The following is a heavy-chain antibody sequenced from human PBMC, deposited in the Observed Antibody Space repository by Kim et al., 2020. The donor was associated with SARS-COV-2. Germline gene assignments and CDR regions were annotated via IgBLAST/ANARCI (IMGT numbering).Heavy chain of an antibody. CDR3: ARGYEGYCSGGSCYGYYYYGMDV. Sequence: ASVKVSCKASGYTFTSYDINWVRQATGQGLEWMGWMNPNSGNTGYAQKFQGRVTMTRNTSISTAYMELSSLRSEDTAVYYCARGYEGYCSGGSCYGYYYYGMDVWGQGTTVTVSS. J-gene: IGHJ6*02. CDR1: GYTFTSYD. V-gene: IGHV1-8*01. D-gene: IGHD2-15*01. CDR2: MNPNSGNT.